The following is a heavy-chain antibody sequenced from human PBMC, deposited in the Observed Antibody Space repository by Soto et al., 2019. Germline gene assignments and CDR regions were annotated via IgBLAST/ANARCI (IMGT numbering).Heavy chain of an antibody. V-gene: IGHV3-23*01. D-gene: IGHD6-13*01. CDR2: ITYTGVST. CDR3: AKASVWYPFFDS. J-gene: IGHJ4*02. CDR1: EFSFDDYA. Sequence: GGSLRLSCAASEFSFDDYAMSWVRQAPGKGLEWVSSITYTGVSTYYVDSVKGRFTISRDNSKDTLYLQMNSLRAEDTAIYYCAKASVWYPFFDSWGQGTLVTVSS.